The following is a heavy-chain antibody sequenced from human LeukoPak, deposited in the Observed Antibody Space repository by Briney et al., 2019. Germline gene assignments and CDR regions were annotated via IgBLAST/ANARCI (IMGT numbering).Heavy chain of an antibody. CDR2: IIPIFGTA. D-gene: IGHD3-10*01. V-gene: IGHV1-69*05. Sequence: SVKVSCKASGGTFSSYAISWVRQAPGQGLEWMGGIIPIFGTANYAQKFQGRVTMTRDTSTSTVYMELSSLRSEDTAVYYCARDSTTYYYGSGSYYKPIDLWGRGTLVTVSS. J-gene: IGHJ2*01. CDR3: ARDSTTYYYGSGSYYKPIDL. CDR1: GGTFSSYA.